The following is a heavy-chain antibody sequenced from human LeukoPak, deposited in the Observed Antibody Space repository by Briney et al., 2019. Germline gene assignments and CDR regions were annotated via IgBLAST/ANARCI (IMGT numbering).Heavy chain of an antibody. J-gene: IGHJ4*02. Sequence: SQTLSLTCLISADSPSTNNTACNWIRHSPSRGLEGLRRTYYSTTWYNDYAVSVKSRITINPDTTNNQFSLKLNSVTPEDTAVYYCARDPSGYSSSWYYFDYWGQGTLVTVSS. D-gene: IGHD6-13*01. CDR3: ARDPSGYSSSWYYFDY. V-gene: IGHV6-1*01. CDR1: ADSPSTNNTA. CDR2: TYYSTTWYN.